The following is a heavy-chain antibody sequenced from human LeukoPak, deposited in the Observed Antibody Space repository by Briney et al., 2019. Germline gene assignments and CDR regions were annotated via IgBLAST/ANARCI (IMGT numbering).Heavy chain of an antibody. CDR3: ARDQPQLRYFDWMMYNDY. D-gene: IGHD3-9*01. V-gene: IGHV1-18*01. Sequence: ASVKVSCKASGYTFTSYGISWVRQAPGQGLEWMGWISAYNGNTNYAQKLRGRVTMTTDTSTSTAYMELRSLRSDDTAVYYCARDQPQLRYFDWMMYNDYWGQGTLVTVSS. CDR1: GYTFTSYG. CDR2: ISAYNGNT. J-gene: IGHJ4*02.